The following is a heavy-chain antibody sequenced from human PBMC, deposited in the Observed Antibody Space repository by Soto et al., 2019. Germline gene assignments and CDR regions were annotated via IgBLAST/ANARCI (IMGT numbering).Heavy chain of an antibody. CDR3: ARDSPLVRGVGFDY. CDR2: INGDGST. J-gene: IGHJ4*02. D-gene: IGHD3-10*01. CDR1: GFTIRNYW. Sequence: EVQLVESGGGLVQPGGSLSLSCAASGFTIRNYWMHWVRQVPGKGLVWVSRINGDGSTNYADSVKGRFTISSDNAKNTLYLQMNTLRVEDTAVYYCARDSPLVRGVGFDYWGPGTLVTVSS. V-gene: IGHV3-74*01.